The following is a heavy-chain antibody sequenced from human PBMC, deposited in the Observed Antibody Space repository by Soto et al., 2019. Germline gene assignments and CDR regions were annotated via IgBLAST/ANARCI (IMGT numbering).Heavy chain of an antibody. V-gene: IGHV3-66*01. CDR1: GFTVCSNY. D-gene: IGHD6-13*01. CDR3: ARGRNSSRSDYYYYYYMDV. Sequence: GSPRLSCAASGFTVCSNYMSWVRQAPGKGLEWVSVIYSGGSTYYADSVKGRFTISRDNSKNTLYLQMNSLRAEDTAVYYCARGRNSSRSDYYYYYYMDVWGKGTTVTVSS. J-gene: IGHJ6*03. CDR2: IYSGGST.